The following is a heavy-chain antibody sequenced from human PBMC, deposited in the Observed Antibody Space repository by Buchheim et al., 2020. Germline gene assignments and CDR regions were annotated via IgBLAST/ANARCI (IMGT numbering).Heavy chain of an antibody. J-gene: IGHJ4*02. D-gene: IGHD3-10*01. CDR1: GFTFSSYA. CDR3: ARDSHMVRGVIMGIDY. CDR2: ISYDGSNK. V-gene: IGHV3-30-3*01. Sequence: QVQLVESGGGVVQPGRSLRLSCAASGFTFSSYAMHWVRQAPGKGLEWVAVISYDGSNKYYADSVKGRFTISRDNSKNTLYLQMNSLRAEDTAVYYCARDSHMVRGVIMGIDYWSQGTL.